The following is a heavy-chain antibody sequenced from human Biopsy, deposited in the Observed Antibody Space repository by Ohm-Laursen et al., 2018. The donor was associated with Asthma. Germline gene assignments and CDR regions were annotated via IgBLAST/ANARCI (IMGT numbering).Heavy chain of an antibody. V-gene: IGHV3-53*01. Sequence: SLRLSCAASGFTVSRDYMFWVRQAPGKGLEWVSVIYSSGTSHTADSVGGRFTISRDYSKNTLYLQMHSLRAEDTAVYYCARGDSSNWSHYYFDYWGQGTLVTVSS. CDR2: IYSSGTS. CDR3: ARGDSSNWSHYYFDY. CDR1: GFTVSRDY. D-gene: IGHD3-22*01. J-gene: IGHJ4*02.